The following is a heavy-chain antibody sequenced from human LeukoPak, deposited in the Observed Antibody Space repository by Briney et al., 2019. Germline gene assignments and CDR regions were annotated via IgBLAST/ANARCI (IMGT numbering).Heavy chain of an antibody. CDR2: ICSSGSTI. D-gene: IGHD3-10*01. V-gene: IGHV3-11*04. J-gene: IGHJ6*03. CDR3: ARNLRITMVRGVIYYYYMDV. CDR1: GFTFSDYY. Sequence: GGSLRLSCAASGFTFSDYYMSWIRQAPGKGLEWVSYICSSGSTIYYADSVKGRFTISRDNAKNSLYLQMNSLRAEDTAVYYCARNLRITMVRGVIYYYYMDVWGKGTTVTVSS.